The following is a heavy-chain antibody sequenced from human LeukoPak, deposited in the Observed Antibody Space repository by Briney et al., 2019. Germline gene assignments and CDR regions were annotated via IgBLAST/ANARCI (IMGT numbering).Heavy chain of an antibody. CDR2: TYYRSKWYN. V-gene: IGHV6-1*01. CDR1: GDSVSSNNTA. J-gene: IGHJ6*02. Sequence: SQTLSLTCAISGDSVSSNNTAWNWIRQSPSRGLEWLGRTYYRSKWYNDYAVSVKSRITINPDTSKNQFSLQLNSVTPEDTAVYYCARAAAGLWYYYYGMDVWGQGTTVTVSS. CDR3: ARAAAGLWYYYYGMDV. D-gene: IGHD6-13*01.